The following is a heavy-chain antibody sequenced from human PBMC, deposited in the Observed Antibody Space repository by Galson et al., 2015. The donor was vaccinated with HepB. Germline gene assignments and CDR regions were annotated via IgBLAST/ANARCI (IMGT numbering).Heavy chain of an antibody. J-gene: IGHJ5*02. CDR2: IRSRTDGGIT. V-gene: IGHV3-15*01. CDR1: RFPFNKAW. D-gene: IGHD2-2*01. Sequence: SLRLSCAASRFPFNKAWMNWVRQAPGKGLEWVGRIRSRTDGGITDYAAPVKGRFTISRDDSKNTLYLQMNSLKAEDTAVYYCTTANIVVVPDAHPHIGFDPWGQGTLVTVSS. CDR3: TTANIVVVPDAHPHIGFDP.